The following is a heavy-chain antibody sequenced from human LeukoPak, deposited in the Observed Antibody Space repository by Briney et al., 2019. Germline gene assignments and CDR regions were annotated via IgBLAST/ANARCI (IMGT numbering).Heavy chain of an antibody. CDR1: GFTFRSYW. V-gene: IGHV3-7*01. J-gene: IGHJ4*02. CDR3: ARDPDPGTADY. D-gene: IGHD1-7*01. CDR2: INAAGSET. Sequence: GGSLRLSCAASGFTFRSYWMSWVRQAPGKGLEWVANINAAGSETYYVDSVKGRFAISRDNSRNSLYLHMNSLRAEDTALYYCARDPDPGTADYWGQGTLVTVSS.